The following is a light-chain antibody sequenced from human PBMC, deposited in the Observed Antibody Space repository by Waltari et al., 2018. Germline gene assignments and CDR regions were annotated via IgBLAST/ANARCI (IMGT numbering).Light chain of an antibody. V-gene: IGKV1-12*01. CDR2: DAS. Sequence: DIQMTQSPSTLSASVGDRVTITCRASQSIGSLLAWYQQKPGKAPKFLIYDASTLQSGVPSRFSGSGSGREFTLTISSLQPEDFSTYYCQQGNDFPLTFGGGAKVEIK. CDR1: QSIGSL. J-gene: IGKJ4*01. CDR3: QQGNDFPLT.